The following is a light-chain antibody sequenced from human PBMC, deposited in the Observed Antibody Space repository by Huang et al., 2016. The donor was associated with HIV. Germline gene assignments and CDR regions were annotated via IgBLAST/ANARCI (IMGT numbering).Light chain of an antibody. CDR2: GAS. J-gene: IGKJ3*01. Sequence: EIVLTQSPGTLSLSLGERATLSCRASQNVNSSYVAWYQQKPGQAPSILIYGASSRTTGIPDRFDGGGSGTDFSLIINRLEPEDFAVYFCQQYGTSPFTFGPGTKVDIK. CDR1: QNVNSSY. V-gene: IGKV3-20*01. CDR3: QQYGTSPFT.